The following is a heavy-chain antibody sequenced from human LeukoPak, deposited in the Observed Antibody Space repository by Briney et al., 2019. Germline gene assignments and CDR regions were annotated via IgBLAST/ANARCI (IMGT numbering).Heavy chain of an antibody. Sequence: GGSLRLSCAASGVTVYDNYMSWVRQSPDKGLEWVSVLYSDGTTYYADSAKGRFTISRDNSKNTLYLQMNSLRVEDTAIYYCWAPPGGASGEALDVWAKGTVVIVSS. J-gene: IGHJ3*01. CDR1: GVTVYDNY. D-gene: IGHD1-26*01. V-gene: IGHV3-66*01. CDR3: WAPPGGASGEALDV. CDR2: LYSDGTT.